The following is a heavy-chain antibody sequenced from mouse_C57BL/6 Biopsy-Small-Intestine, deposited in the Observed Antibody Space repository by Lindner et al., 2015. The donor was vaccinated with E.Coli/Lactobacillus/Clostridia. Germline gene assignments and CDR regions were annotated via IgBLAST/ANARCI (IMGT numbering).Heavy chain of an antibody. J-gene: IGHJ2*01. Sequence: VQLQESGAELVKPGASVKLSCKASGYTFTSYWMHWVKQRPGQGLEWIGMIHPNSGSTNYNEKFKSKATLTVDKSSSTAYMQLSSLTSEDSAVYYCARAAYYSNYGYWGQGTTLTVSS. CDR3: ARAAYYSNYGY. CDR2: IHPNSGST. V-gene: IGHV1-64*01. D-gene: IGHD2-5*01. CDR1: GYTFTSYW.